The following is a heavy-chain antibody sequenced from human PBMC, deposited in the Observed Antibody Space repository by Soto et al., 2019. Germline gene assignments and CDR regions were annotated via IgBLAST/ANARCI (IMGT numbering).Heavy chain of an antibody. J-gene: IGHJ4*02. D-gene: IGHD3-22*01. CDR3: EQENYDVSGYFLDF. CDR2: ISSTASHI. V-gene: IGHV3-48*03. Sequence: GGSLRLSFAASGFTFSNYEMSWVRQAPGKGLEWISYISSTASHIYYADSVKGRVTISRDNGKNSLYLQMNSLRVEDTAVYYFEQENYDVSGYFLDFWGQGSLVTVSS. CDR1: GFTFSNYE.